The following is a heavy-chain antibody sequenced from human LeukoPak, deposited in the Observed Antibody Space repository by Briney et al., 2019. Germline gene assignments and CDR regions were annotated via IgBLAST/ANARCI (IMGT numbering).Heavy chain of an antibody. CDR1: GYTFTGYY. Sequence: ASVKVSCKASGYTFTGYYMHWVRQAPGQGLEWMGWINPNSGGTNYAQKFQGRVTMTRDTSISTAYMELSRLRSDDTAVYYCARGGTMVRGMNYFDYWGQGTLVTVST. V-gene: IGHV1-2*02. D-gene: IGHD3-10*01. CDR3: ARGGTMVRGMNYFDY. CDR2: INPNSGGT. J-gene: IGHJ4*02.